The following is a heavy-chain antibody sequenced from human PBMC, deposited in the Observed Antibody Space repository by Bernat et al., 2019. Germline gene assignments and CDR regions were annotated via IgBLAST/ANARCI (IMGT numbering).Heavy chain of an antibody. Sequence: EVQLLESGGGLVQPGGSLRLSCAASGFTFSSYAMSWVRQAPGKGLQWVAAISGGGVTTYYADSVKGRLTISRDNSKNTLYLQMNSLRVEDTAVYYCAPTRKTGEWLSQGDYWGQGTLVTVSS. CDR2: ISGGGVTT. CDR1: GFTFSSYA. V-gene: IGHV3-23*01. D-gene: IGHD3-3*01. J-gene: IGHJ4*02. CDR3: APTRKTGEWLSQGDY.